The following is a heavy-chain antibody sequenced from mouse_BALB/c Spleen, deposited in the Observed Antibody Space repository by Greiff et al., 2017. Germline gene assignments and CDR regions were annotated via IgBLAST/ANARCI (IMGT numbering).Heavy chain of an antibody. CDR1: GFSLTSYG. D-gene: IGHD1-2*01. Sequence: VKLVESGPGLVAPSQSLSITCTVSGFSLTSYGVHWVRQPPGKGLEWLGVIWAGGSTNYNSALMSRLSISKDNSKSQVFLKMNSLQTDDTAMYYCAIHSLLRHGAMDYWGQGTSVTVSS. J-gene: IGHJ4*01. V-gene: IGHV2-9*02. CDR3: AIHSLLRHGAMDY. CDR2: IWAGGST.